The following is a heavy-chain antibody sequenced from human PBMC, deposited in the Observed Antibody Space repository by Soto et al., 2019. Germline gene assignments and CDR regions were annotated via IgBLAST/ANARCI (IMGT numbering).Heavy chain of an antibody. CDR1: GGTFSTYT. CDR2: IIPIIGII. D-gene: IGHD3-22*01. Sequence: QVQLVQSGAEVKKPGSSVKVSCKASGGTFSTYTITWVRQAPGQGLEWMGRIIPIIGIINYAQKFQGRVTITAYTFTRTAYMELTRLRSDDTAVYYCAGDPDSHYNDSHASSYPWGQGTLVTVSS. V-gene: IGHV1-69*08. J-gene: IGHJ5*02. CDR3: AGDPDSHYNDSHASSYP.